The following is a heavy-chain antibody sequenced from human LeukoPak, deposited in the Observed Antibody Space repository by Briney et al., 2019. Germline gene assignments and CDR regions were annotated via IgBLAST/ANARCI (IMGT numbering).Heavy chain of an antibody. D-gene: IGHD2-2*01. CDR1: GWSFNYYY. CDR3: ARGQVPAARGCNWFEP. V-gene: IGHV4-34*01. CDR2: IDARGDT. J-gene: IGHJ5*02. Sequence: SETLSLTCAVYGWSFNYYYWNWIRQPPGKGLEWIGEIDARGDTNYNPSLKSRVTISVDTSKNQLSLRLTSMIAADTAIYYCARGQVPAARGCNWFEPWGQGTLVTVSS.